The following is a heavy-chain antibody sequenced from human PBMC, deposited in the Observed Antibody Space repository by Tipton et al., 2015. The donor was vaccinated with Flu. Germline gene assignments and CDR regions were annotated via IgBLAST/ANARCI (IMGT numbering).Heavy chain of an antibody. Sequence: SLRLSCAASGFTFDDYAMHWVRQAPGKGLEWVSGISWNSGSIGYADSVKGRFTISRDNAKNSLYLQMNSLRAEDTALYYCASQLGYWGQGTLVTVSS. CDR3: ASQLGY. CDR2: ISWNSGSI. D-gene: IGHD3-16*01. V-gene: IGHV3-9*01. J-gene: IGHJ4*02. CDR1: GFTFDDYA.